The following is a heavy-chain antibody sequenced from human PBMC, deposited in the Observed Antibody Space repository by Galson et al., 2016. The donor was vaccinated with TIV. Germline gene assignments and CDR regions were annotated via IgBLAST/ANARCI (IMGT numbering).Heavy chain of an antibody. J-gene: IGHJ4*02. CDR3: ATVAWFPGLSLDS. Sequence: SVKVSCKVSGDSLSDLSMHWVRQAPGKGLEWMAGFDPEQHKKIYAQKLEGRVTLTDDTSTDTAYMQLNNLASDDTAVYYCATVAWFPGLSLDSWGQGTLVIVSS. CDR2: FDPEQHKK. D-gene: IGHD2/OR15-2a*01. CDR1: GDSLSDLS. V-gene: IGHV1-24*01.